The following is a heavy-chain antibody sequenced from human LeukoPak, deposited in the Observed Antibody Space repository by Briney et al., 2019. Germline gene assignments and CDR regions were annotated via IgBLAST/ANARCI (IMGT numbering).Heavy chain of an antibody. CDR2: INHSGST. V-gene: IGHV4-34*01. D-gene: IGHD4/OR15-4a*01. CDR1: GGSFSGYY. Sequence: PSETLSLTCAVYGGSFSGYYWSWIRQPPGKGLEWIGEINHSGSTNYNPSLKSRVTISVDTPKNQFSLKLSSVTAADTAVYYCARVVGRARSGYFQHWGQGTLVTVSS. J-gene: IGHJ1*01. CDR3: ARVVGRARSGYFQH.